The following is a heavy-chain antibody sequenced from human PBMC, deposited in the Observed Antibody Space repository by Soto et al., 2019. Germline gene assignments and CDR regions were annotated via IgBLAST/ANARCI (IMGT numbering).Heavy chain of an antibody. V-gene: IGHV6-1*01. D-gene: IGHD6-19*01. CDR1: GDSVSSDNAV. Sequence: SQTLSLTCAISGDSVSSDNAVWNWIRQSPSRGLEWLGRTYYRSKWYHDYPASMKSRITISPDSSKNVFSLHLSSVTPEDTAVYYCARGTLIAVPGPWGQGTLVTVS. J-gene: IGHJ5*02. CDR2: TYYRSKWYH. CDR3: ARGTLIAVPGP.